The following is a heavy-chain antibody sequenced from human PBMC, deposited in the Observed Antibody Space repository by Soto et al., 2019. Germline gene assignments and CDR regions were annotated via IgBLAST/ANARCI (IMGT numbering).Heavy chain of an antibody. Sequence: ASVKVSCKASGGTFSSYTISWVRQAPGQGLEWMGRIIPILGIANYAQKFQGRVTITADKSTSTAYMELSSLRSEDTAVYYCARATYCGGDCYMYYFDYWGQGTLVTVSS. D-gene: IGHD2-21*01. CDR1: GGTFSSYT. V-gene: IGHV1-69*02. CDR3: ARATYCGGDCYMYYFDY. CDR2: IIPILGIA. J-gene: IGHJ4*02.